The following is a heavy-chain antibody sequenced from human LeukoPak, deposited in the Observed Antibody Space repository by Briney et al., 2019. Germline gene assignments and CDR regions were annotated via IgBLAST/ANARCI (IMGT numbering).Heavy chain of an antibody. CDR1: GITFDDFT. CDR3: AAGALYYYENSGYHY. J-gene: IGHJ4*02. Sequence: GGSLRLSCAASGITFDDFTMHWVRQPPGRGLEWVSLLSWDGSTTYYADSVKGRFTISRDNSKNSLYLQMNSLTSEDTALYFCAAGALYYYENSGYHYWGQGTLVTVSS. V-gene: IGHV3-43*01. CDR2: LSWDGSTT. D-gene: IGHD3-22*01.